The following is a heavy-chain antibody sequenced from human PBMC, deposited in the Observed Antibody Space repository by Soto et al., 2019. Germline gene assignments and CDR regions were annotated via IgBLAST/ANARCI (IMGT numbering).Heavy chain of an antibody. CDR2: IYYSGST. J-gene: IGHJ4*02. CDR1: GGSISSSSYY. D-gene: IGHD1-26*01. Sequence: QLQLQESDPGLVKPSETLSLTCTVSGGSISSSSYYWGWIRQPPGKGLEWIGSIYYSGSTYYNPSLKSRVTISVDTSKNQFSLKLSSVTAADTAVYYCARLEWELLDFDYWGQGTLVTVSS. CDR3: ARLEWELLDFDY. V-gene: IGHV4-39*01.